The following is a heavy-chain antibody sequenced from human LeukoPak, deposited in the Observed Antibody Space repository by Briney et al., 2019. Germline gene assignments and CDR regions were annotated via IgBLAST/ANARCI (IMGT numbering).Heavy chain of an antibody. J-gene: IGHJ4*02. Sequence: GGSLRLSCTASGFTFGDYAMSWVRQAPGKGLEWVGFIRIKAYGGTTEYAASVKGRFTISRDDSNSIAYLQMNSLKTEDTAVYYCTRSPRHYDFWSGSYAYYFDYWGQGTLVTVSS. CDR1: GFTFGDYA. CDR2: IRIKAYGGTT. V-gene: IGHV3-49*04. D-gene: IGHD3-3*01. CDR3: TRSPRHYDFWSGSYAYYFDY.